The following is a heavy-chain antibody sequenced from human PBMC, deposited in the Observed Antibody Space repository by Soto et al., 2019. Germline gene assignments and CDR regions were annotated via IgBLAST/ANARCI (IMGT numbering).Heavy chain of an antibody. CDR3: VRTSLVVAAATREDY. Sequence: EVQLVESGGGLVQPGGSLRLSCAASGFTFSSYWMHWVRHAPGKGLVWVSRINSDGSSTSYADSMKGRFTISRDNAKNTLYLQMNSLRAEDTAVYYCVRTSLVVAAATREDYWGQGTLVTVSS. CDR1: GFTFSSYW. D-gene: IGHD2-15*01. J-gene: IGHJ4*02. CDR2: INSDGSST. V-gene: IGHV3-74*01.